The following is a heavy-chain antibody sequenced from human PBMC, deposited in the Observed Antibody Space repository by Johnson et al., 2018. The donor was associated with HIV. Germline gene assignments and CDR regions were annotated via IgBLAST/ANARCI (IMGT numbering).Heavy chain of an antibody. CDR1: GFTFRDYG. CDR3: AKAYCPGCDGFDI. CDR2: ISYDGSNK. D-gene: IGHD2-21*01. Sequence: QVQLVESGGGVVQPGRSLRLSCEASGFTFRDYGMHWVRQAPGKGLEWVAVISYDGSNKYYADSVKGRFTISRDNSKNTLYLQMDSLRTEDTGVYYCAKAYCPGCDGFDIWGQGTMVTVSS. V-gene: IGHV3-30*18. J-gene: IGHJ3*02.